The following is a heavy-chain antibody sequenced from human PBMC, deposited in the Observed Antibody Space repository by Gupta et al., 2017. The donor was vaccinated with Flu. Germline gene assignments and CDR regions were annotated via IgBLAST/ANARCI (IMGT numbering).Heavy chain of an antibody. CDR1: GYTFSNFY. J-gene: IGHJ6*02. CDR2: ISTRGGSA. D-gene: IGHD3-10*01. V-gene: IGHV1-46*01. Sequence: GASLTVSCKASGYTFSNFYIHWMLQAPGAGLEWMAVISTRGGSANYAPKYEGRISVTRDTSTDTASLEMSSLRSDDTAVYYCARGREILVSSLPSRRPRKGDYYYGLDVWGQGTTVIVSS. CDR3: ARGREILVSSLPSRRPRKGDYYYGLDV.